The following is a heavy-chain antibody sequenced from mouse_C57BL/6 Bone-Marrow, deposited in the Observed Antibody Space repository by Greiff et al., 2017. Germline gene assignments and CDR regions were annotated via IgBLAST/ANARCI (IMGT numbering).Heavy chain of an antibody. CDR2: ISNLAYSI. D-gene: IGHD1-1*01. CDR3: ARHYGFYYAMDY. Sequence: EVQLVESGGGLVQPGGSLTLSCAASGFTFSDYGMAWVRQAPRKGPEWVAFISNLAYSIYYADTVTGRFTISRENAKNTLYLEMSSLRSEDTAMYYCARHYGFYYAMDYWGQGTSVTVSS. J-gene: IGHJ4*01. V-gene: IGHV5-15*01. CDR1: GFTFSDYG.